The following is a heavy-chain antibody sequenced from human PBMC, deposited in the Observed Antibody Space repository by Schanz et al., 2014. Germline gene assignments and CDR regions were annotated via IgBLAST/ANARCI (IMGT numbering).Heavy chain of an antibody. J-gene: IGHJ4*02. D-gene: IGHD5-18*01. CDR2: INTGGDST. Sequence: DVHLLESGGGLVQPGGSLRLSCAASEFTFSTSTMHWVRQAPGKGLEWVSSINTGGDSTYYADSVKGRFTISRDNAKNTLYLQMNSLRAEDTAVYYCVRVSFADPRLYRGMDRDIDYWGQGTLXTVSS. V-gene: IGHV3-48*04. CDR3: VRVSFADPRLYRGMDRDIDY. CDR1: EFTFSTST.